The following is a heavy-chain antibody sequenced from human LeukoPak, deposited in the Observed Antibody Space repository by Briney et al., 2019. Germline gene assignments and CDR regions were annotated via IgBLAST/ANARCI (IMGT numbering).Heavy chain of an antibody. CDR2: ILYNGSNK. Sequence: GGSLRLSCAASGFTFGSSGMHWVRQAPGKGLEWVAVILYNGSNKYYADSVKGRFTISRDNSKNTLYLQMNSLRVEDTAVYYCARAGGYCSGGSCYRGYSWFDPWGQGTLVTVSS. V-gene: IGHV3-33*01. CDR3: ARAGGYCSGGSCYRGYSWFDP. J-gene: IGHJ5*02. CDR1: GFTFGSSG. D-gene: IGHD2-15*01.